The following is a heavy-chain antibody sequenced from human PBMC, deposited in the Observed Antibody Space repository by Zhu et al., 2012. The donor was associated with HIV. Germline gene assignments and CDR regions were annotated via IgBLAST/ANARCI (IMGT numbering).Heavy chain of an antibody. V-gene: IGHV4-34*01. CDR3: ARRGDVAAVGSDYQRGISV. Sequence: QVQLQQWGTGLLEPSETLSLTCAVYGESFNVYYWSWIRQSPGKGLEWIGEVHHSGRTNYNPSLKSRVTVSIDTSKKQFSLKMTSVTAAETVVYYCARRGDVAAVGSDYQRGISVWGQGTTGHRLL. CDR1: GESFNVYY. CDR2: VHHSGRT. J-gene: IGHJ6*02. D-gene: IGHD6-13*01.